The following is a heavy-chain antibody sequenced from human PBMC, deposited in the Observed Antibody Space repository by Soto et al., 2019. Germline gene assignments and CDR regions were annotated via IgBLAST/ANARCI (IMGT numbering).Heavy chain of an antibody. J-gene: IGHJ6*02. CDR3: ARSPDYGDYGMDV. D-gene: IGHD4-17*01. V-gene: IGHV4-39*01. CDR2: IYYSGST. Sequence: SETLSLTCTVSGGSISSSSYYWGWIRQPPGKGLEWIGSIYYSGSTYYNPSLKSRVTISVDTSKNQFSLKLSSVTAADTAVYYCARSPDYGDYGMDVWGQGTTVTVSS. CDR1: GGSISSSSYY.